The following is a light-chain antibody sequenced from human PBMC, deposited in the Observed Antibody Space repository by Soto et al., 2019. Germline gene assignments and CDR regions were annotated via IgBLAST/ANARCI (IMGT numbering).Light chain of an antibody. J-gene: IGKJ1*01. V-gene: IGKV1-39*01. CDR2: FAS. Sequence: DIQMTQSPSSLSASVGDRVTITCRASETIDTYLNWYQQKPGKAPRLLIYFASSLQSGVPVRFSGSGSGTEFTLTISSLQREDFATEFCQQDYNFPRTFGLGTKLEIK. CDR3: QQDYNFPRT. CDR1: ETIDTY.